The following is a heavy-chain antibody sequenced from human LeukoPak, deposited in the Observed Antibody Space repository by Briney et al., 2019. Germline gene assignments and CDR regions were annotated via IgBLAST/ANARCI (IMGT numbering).Heavy chain of an antibody. Sequence: PGASLRLSCAAPGITFSNYATSWVRQAPGKGLEWVAAISGSGGSTYYADSVKGRFTISRDNSKNSLYLQTNSLRAGDTAVYYCAKPPDLCCGSDYFDFWGQGTLVTVSS. D-gene: IGHD3-16*01. J-gene: IGHJ4*02. CDR1: GITFSNYA. V-gene: IGHV3-23*01. CDR2: ISGSGGST. CDR3: AKPPDLCCGSDYFDF.